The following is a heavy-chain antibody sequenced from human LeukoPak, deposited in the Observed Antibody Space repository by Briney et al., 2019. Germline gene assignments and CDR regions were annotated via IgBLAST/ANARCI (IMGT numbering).Heavy chain of an antibody. CDR1: GYSISSSNW. J-gene: IGHJ3*02. CDR3: ARIPLSYYYDSSGYYKPDAFDI. D-gene: IGHD3-22*01. V-gene: IGHV4-28*01. CDR2: IYYSGST. Sequence: SDTLSLTCAVPGYSISSSNWWGWIRQPPGKGLEWIGYIYYSGSTYYNPSLKSRVTMSVDTSKNQFSLKLSSVTAVDTAVYYCARIPLSYYYDSSGYYKPDAFDIWGQGTMVTVSS.